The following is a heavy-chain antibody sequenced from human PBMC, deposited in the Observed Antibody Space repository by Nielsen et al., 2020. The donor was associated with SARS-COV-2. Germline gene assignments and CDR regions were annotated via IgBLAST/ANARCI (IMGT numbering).Heavy chain of an antibody. D-gene: IGHD1-26*01. V-gene: IGHV3-30*19. CDR3: ARSKSGSYGSPFDY. CDR2: IWHDGSKK. CDR1: GFTFTTSG. J-gene: IGHJ4*02. Sequence: GGSLRLSCSASGFTFTTSGMHWVRQAPGKGLEWLAMIWHDGSKKYYADSVKGRFTISRDNSKNTLYLQMNSLRAEDTAVYYCARSKSGSYGSPFDYWGKGTLVTVSS.